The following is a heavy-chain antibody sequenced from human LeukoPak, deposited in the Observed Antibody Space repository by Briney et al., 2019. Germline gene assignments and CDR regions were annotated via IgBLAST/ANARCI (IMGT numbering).Heavy chain of an antibody. D-gene: IGHD4-11*01. J-gene: IGHJ4*02. CDR2: ISAYDVST. CDR3: ARVPVSGPGARFDY. Sequence: GASMEVSFQASGYTFTIYVMRCVRQSPGQVLEFMGWISAYDVSTNDAQKLQGRVTMTTDTCTTTAYMELRSLRSDDTAVYYCARVPVSGPGARFDYWGQGTLVTVSS. V-gene: IGHV1-18*01. CDR1: GYTFTIYV.